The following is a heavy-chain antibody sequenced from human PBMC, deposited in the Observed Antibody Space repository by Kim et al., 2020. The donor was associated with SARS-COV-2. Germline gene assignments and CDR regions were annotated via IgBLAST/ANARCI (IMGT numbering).Heavy chain of an antibody. CDR2: INHSGST. Sequence: SETLSLTCAVYGGSFSGYYWSWIRQPPGKGLEWVGEINHSGSTNYNPSLKSRVTISVDTSKNQFSLKLSSVTAADTAVYYCARGGRGRYLDLWGRGTLVTVSS. CDR1: GGSFSGYY. V-gene: IGHV4-34*01. CDR3: ARGGRGRYLDL. D-gene: IGHD5-12*01. J-gene: IGHJ2*01.